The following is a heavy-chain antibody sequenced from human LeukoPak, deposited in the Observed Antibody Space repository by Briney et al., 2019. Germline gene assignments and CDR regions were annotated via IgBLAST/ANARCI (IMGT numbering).Heavy chain of an antibody. CDR1: GFTFSSYA. CDR2: ISYDRSNK. Sequence: GGSERLSCAASGFTFSSYAMHWVRQAPGKGLEWVAVISYDRSNKYYADSVKGRFTISRDNSKNTLYLQMNSLRAEDTAVYYCLGQVDEYDHWGQGTLVTVSS. V-gene: IGHV3-30-3*01. CDR3: LGQVDEYDH. J-gene: IGHJ4*02. D-gene: IGHD2-15*01.